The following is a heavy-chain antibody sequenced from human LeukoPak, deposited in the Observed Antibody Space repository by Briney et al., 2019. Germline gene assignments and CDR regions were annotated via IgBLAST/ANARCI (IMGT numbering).Heavy chain of an antibody. Sequence: ASVKVSCKASGYTFTGYYMHWVRQAPGQGLEWMGWINPNSGGTNYAQKFQGWVTMTRDTSISTAYMELSRLSSDDTAVYYCAREIGCSSTSRYAAFDYWGQGTLVTVSS. CDR2: INPNSGGT. J-gene: IGHJ4*02. CDR3: AREIGCSSTSRYAAFDY. CDR1: GYTFTGYY. V-gene: IGHV1-2*04. D-gene: IGHD2-2*01.